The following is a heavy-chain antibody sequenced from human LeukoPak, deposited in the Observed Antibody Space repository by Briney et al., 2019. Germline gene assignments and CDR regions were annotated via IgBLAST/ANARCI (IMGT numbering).Heavy chain of an antibody. J-gene: IGHJ4*02. CDR3: AKEHLGVAGYELDY. D-gene: IGHD6-19*01. V-gene: IGHV3-23*01. CDR1: GFTFSSYA. Sequence: GGSLRLSCAASGFTFSSYAMSWVRQAPGKGLEWVSAISGSGDSTYYADSVKGRFTISRDNSKNTLYLQMNSLRAEDTAIYYCAKEHLGVAGYELDYWGQGNLVTVSS. CDR2: ISGSGDST.